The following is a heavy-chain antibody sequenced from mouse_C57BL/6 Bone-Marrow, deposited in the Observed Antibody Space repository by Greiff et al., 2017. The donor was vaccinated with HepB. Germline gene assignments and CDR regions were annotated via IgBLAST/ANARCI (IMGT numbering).Heavy chain of an antibody. CDR3: AYYYGSSYPWYFDV. Sequence: VQLQQSGAELARPGASVKLSCKASGYTFTSYGISWVKQRTGQGLEWIGEIYPRSGNTYYNEKFKGKATLTADKSSSTAYMELRSLTSEDSAVYFCAYYYGSSYPWYFDVWGTGTTVTVSS. V-gene: IGHV1-81*01. D-gene: IGHD1-1*01. J-gene: IGHJ1*03. CDR1: GYTFTSYG. CDR2: IYPRSGNT.